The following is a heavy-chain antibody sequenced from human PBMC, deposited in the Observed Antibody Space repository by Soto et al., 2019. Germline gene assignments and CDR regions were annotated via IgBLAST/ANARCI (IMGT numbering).Heavy chain of an antibody. D-gene: IGHD3-9*01. CDR1: GFTFSDYY. V-gene: IGHV3-11*05. Sequence: QVQLVESGGGLVKPGGSLRLSCAASGFTFSDYYMSWIRQAPGKGLEWVSYISSSSSYTNYADSVKGRFTISRDNAKNSLYLQMNSLRAEDTAVYCCARGGDILTGYYTLDYWGQGTLVTVSS. CDR3: ARGGDILTGYYTLDY. CDR2: ISSSSSYT. J-gene: IGHJ4*02.